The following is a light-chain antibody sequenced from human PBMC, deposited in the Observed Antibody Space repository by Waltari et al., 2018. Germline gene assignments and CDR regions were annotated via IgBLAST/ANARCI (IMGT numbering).Light chain of an antibody. V-gene: IGLV1-40*01. CDR1: NSNIGAGYD. J-gene: IGLJ3*02. CDR2: DNR. CDR3: QSYDSSLSGV. Sequence: QSVLTQPPSVSGAPGQRVTISCTGSNSNIGAGYDVHWYQQLPGTAPKLLIIDNRNRPSGVPDRFSGSKSGTSASLAITGLQAEDEADYYCQSYDSSLSGVFGGGTKLTVL.